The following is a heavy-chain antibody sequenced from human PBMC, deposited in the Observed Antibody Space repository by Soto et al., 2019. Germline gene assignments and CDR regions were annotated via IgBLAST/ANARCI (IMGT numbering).Heavy chain of an antibody. CDR3: ARSYNDYGCFDD. CDR1: GFAFSSYS. Sequence: EVQLVESGGGLVQPGGSLKLSCAASGFAFSSYSMNWVRQAPGKGLEWVSYISGSSRTTSYADSVKGRFTISRDTAKKSRFLQVNSLTDEDTAVYYCARSYNDYGCFDDWGQGALVTVSP. CDR2: ISGSSRTT. V-gene: IGHV3-48*02. J-gene: IGHJ4*02. D-gene: IGHD4-17*01.